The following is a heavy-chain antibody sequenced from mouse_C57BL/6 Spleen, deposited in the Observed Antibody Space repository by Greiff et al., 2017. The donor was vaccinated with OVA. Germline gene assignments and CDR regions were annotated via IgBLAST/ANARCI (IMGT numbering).Heavy chain of an antibody. J-gene: IGHJ4*01. Sequence: EVQLQQSGAELVRPGASVKLSCTASGFNIKDDYMHWVKQRPEQGLEWIGWIDPENGDTEYASKFQGKATITADPSSNTAYLQLSSLTSEDTAVYYCTTPGSSPYYAMDYWGQGTSVTVSS. D-gene: IGHD1-1*01. CDR2: IDPENGDT. CDR3: TTPGSSPYYAMDY. CDR1: GFNIKDDY. V-gene: IGHV14-4*01.